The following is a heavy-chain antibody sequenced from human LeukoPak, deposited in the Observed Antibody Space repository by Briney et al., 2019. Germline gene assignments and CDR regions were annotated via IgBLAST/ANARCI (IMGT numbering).Heavy chain of an antibody. CDR2: ISSSCNTR. D-gene: IGHD2-21*01. Sequence: GESLTLSCAASGFTFSDYYMSWIRQAPGKGLEGVAYISSSCNTRFYADSVKGRFTISRDNANNSLYLQMNSLRAEDTAVYYCAWGGIAAFDSWGQGTLVTVSS. V-gene: IGHV3-11*04. J-gene: IGHJ4*02. CDR1: GFTFSDYY. CDR3: AWGGIAAFDS.